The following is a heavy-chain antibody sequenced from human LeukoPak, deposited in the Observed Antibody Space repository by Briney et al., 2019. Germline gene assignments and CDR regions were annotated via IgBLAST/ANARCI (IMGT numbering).Heavy chain of an antibody. CDR1: GYTFNGYY. CDR3: ARDRQYGSSWRRTSFDP. J-gene: IGHJ5*02. D-gene: IGHD6-13*01. Sequence: ASVKVSCKASGYTFNGYYINWVRQAPGQSLEWMGWINPNSGATKFAEKFQGRLTLTRDTSVNTAYMERNSLTSDDTAVYFCARDRQYGSSWRRTSFDPWGQGTLVTVSS. V-gene: IGHV1-2*02. CDR2: INPNSGAT.